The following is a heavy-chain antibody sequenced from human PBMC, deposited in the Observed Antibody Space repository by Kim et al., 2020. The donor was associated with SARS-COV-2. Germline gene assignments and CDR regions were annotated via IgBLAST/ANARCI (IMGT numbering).Heavy chain of an antibody. CDR1: GFTFSSYS. D-gene: IGHD3-22*01. CDR2: ISSSSSTI. CDR3: AGDYYDSSGYYSWFDP. J-gene: IGHJ5*02. Sequence: GGSLRLSCAASGFTFSSYSMNWVRQAPGKGLEWVSYISSSSSTIYYADSVKGRFTISRDNAKNSLYLQMNSLRDEDTAVYYCAGDYYDSSGYYSWFDPWGQGTLVTVSS. V-gene: IGHV3-48*02.